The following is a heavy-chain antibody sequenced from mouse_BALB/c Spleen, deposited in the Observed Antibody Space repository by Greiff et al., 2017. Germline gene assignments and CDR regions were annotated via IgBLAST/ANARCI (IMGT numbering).Heavy chain of an antibody. CDR2: INPGSGGT. CDR3: AREDDYPDY. J-gene: IGHJ2*01. Sequence: VKLQESGAELVRPGTSVKVSCKASGYAFTNYLIEWVKQRPGQGLEWIGVINPGSGGTNYNEKFKGKATLTADKSSSTAYMQLSSLTSDDSAVYFCAREDDYPDYWGQGTTLTVSS. D-gene: IGHD2-4*01. V-gene: IGHV1-54*03. CDR1: GYAFTNYL.